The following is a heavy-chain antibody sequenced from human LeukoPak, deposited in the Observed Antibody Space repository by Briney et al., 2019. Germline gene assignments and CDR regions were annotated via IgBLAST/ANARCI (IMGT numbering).Heavy chain of an antibody. CDR2: ISYDGSNK. CDR1: GFTFSSYA. CDR3: ELNGGNSDWNY. V-gene: IGHV3-30-3*01. Sequence: GRSLRLSCAASGFTFSSYAMHWVRQAPGKGLEWVAVISYDGSNKYYADSVKGRFTISRDNSKNTLYLQMNSLRAEDTAVYYCELNGGNSDWNYWGQGTLVTVS. D-gene: IGHD4-23*01. J-gene: IGHJ4*02.